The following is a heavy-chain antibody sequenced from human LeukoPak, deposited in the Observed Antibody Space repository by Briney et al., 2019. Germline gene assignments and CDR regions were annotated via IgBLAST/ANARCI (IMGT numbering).Heavy chain of an antibody. D-gene: IGHD3-10*01. V-gene: IGHV4-4*07. CDR3: ARDDYYGSGSYYTPSIDY. CDR1: GGSISSYY. J-gene: IGHJ4*02. CDR2: IYTSGST. Sequence: PSETLSLTCTVSGGSISSYYWSWIRQPAGKGLEWIGRIYTSGSTNYNPSLKSRVTMSVDTSKNQFSLKLSSVTAADTAVYYCARDDYYGSGSYYTPSIDYWGQGTLVTVSS.